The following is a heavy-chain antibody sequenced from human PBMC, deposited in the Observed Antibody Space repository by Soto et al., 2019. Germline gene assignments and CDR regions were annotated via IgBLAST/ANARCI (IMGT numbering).Heavy chain of an antibody. CDR3: ARVLYYYDSSGYRGDAFDI. J-gene: IGHJ3*02. CDR1: GGSISSYY. D-gene: IGHD3-22*01. V-gene: IGHV4-59*01. Sequence: PSETLSLTCTVSGGSISSYYWSWIRQPPGKGLEWIGYIYYSGSTNYNPSLKSRVTISVDTSKNQFSLKLSSVTAADTAVYSCARVLYYYDSSGYRGDAFDIWGQGTMVTV. CDR2: IYYSGST.